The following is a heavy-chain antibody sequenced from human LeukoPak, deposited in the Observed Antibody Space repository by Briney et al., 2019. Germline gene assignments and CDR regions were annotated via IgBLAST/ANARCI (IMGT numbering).Heavy chain of an antibody. J-gene: IGHJ4*02. CDR1: GLAFRNYG. CDR3: ATASGTYTITY. D-gene: IGHD3-16*01. Sequence: GRSLRLSCAASGLAFRNYGMQWVRQAPGKGLEWVAVIWYDGSNKYYADSVKGRFTISRDNSKNTLYLEVNSLRVEDTAVYYCATASGTYTITYLGQGTLVTVSS. CDR2: IWYDGSNK. V-gene: IGHV3-33*01.